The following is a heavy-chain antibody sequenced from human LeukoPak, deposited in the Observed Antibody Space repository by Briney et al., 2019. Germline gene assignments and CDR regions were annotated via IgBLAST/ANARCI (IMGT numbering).Heavy chain of an antibody. D-gene: IGHD3-22*01. CDR3: ATREGTNYYDSSGYYDY. CDR2: FGPEDGET. CDR1: GYTLTELS. Sequence: ASVKVSCKVSGYTLTELSMHWVRQAPGKGLEWMGGFGPEDGETNYAQKFQGRVTMTEDTSTDTAYMELSSLRSEDTAVYYCATREGTNYYDSSGYYDYWGQGTLVTVSS. V-gene: IGHV1-24*01. J-gene: IGHJ4*02.